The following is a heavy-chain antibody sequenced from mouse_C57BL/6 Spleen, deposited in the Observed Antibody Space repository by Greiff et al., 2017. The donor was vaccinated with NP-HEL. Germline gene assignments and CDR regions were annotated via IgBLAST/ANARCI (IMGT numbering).Heavy chain of an antibody. D-gene: IGHD2-5*01. CDR1: GYTFTSYW. Sequence: QVQLQQPGAELVKPGASVKLSCKASGYTFTSYWMHWVKQRPGRGLEWIGRIDPNSGGTKYNEKFKSKATLTVDKPSSTAYMQLSSLTSEDSAVYYCASPGGSNYDAMDYWGQGTSVTVSS. CDR3: ASPGGSNYDAMDY. V-gene: IGHV1-72*01. CDR2: IDPNSGGT. J-gene: IGHJ4*01.